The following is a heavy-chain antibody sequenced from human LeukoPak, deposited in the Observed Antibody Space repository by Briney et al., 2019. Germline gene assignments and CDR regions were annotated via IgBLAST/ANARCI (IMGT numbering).Heavy chain of an antibody. Sequence: PGGSLRLSCAASGFTFSSYSMNWVRQAPGKGLEWVSYISSSSSTIYYADSVKGRFTISRDNAKNSLYLQMNSLRDEDTAVYYCARGLNYYGSGSRQGFDYWGQGTLVTVSS. J-gene: IGHJ4*02. CDR3: ARGLNYYGSGSRQGFDY. D-gene: IGHD3-10*01. CDR2: ISSSSSTI. V-gene: IGHV3-48*02. CDR1: GFTFSSYS.